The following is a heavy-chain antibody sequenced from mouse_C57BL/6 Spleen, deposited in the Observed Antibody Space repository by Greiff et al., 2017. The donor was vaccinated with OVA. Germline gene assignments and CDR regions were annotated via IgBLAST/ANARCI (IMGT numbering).Heavy chain of an antibody. D-gene: IGHD2-1*01. Sequence: VQLQQSGPELVKPGASVKISCKASGYTFTDYYMNWVKQSHGKSLEWIGDINPNNGGTSYNQKFKGKATLTVDKSSSTAYMELRSLTSEDSAVYYCARGLYGNLAWFAYWGQGTLVTVSA. CDR3: ARGLYGNLAWFAY. CDR2: INPNNGGT. CDR1: GYTFTDYY. V-gene: IGHV1-26*01. J-gene: IGHJ3*01.